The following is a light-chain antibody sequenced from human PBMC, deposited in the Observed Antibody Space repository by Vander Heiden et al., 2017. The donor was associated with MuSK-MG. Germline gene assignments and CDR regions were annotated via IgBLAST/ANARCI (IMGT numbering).Light chain of an antibody. CDR2: GKN. V-gene: IGLV3-19*01. Sequence: SSELTQDPAVSVALGQTVRITCPGAGLRSCYASWYQKKTGQAPGLVIYGKNNRPSGNPDRFSGSSSGNTASLTITGAQAEEEADYYCNSRDSSGNHLWVFGGGTKLTVL. J-gene: IGLJ3*02. CDR3: NSRDSSGNHLWV. CDR1: GLRSCY.